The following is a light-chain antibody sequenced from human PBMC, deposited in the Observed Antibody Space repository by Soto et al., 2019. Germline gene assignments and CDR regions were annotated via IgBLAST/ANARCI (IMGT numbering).Light chain of an antibody. Sequence: DIQMTQSPSSLSASVGDRVTITCQASQDIGYYLNWYQHKPGKAPKLLIYDSFNFETGVPSRFRGGGSGTHFSFVISHLRPDNVGKYSFQYSRHHPLFGPGTKGDMK. V-gene: IGKV1-33*01. CDR2: DSF. CDR1: QDIGYY. CDR3: QYSRHHPL. J-gene: IGKJ3*01.